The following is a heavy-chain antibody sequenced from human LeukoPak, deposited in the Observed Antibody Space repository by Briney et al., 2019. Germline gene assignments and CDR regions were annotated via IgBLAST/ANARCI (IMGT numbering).Heavy chain of an antibody. J-gene: IGHJ4*02. Sequence: SVKVSCKASGGTFSSYAISWVRQAPGQGLEWMGGIIPIFGTANYAQKFQGRVTITTDESTSTAYMELSSLRSEGTAVYYCARHPNYSSSWPNYFDYWGQGTLVTVSS. CDR2: IIPIFGTA. D-gene: IGHD6-13*01. CDR3: ARHPNYSSSWPNYFDY. CDR1: GGTFSSYA. V-gene: IGHV1-69*05.